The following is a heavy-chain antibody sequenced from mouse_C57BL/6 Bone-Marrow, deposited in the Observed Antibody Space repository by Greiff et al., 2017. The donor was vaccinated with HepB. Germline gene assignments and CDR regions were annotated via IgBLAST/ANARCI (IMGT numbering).Heavy chain of an antibody. CDR3: ARHKDYGSSMDY. Sequence: EVKVVESGGGLVKPGGSLKLSCAASGFTFSSYTMSWVRQTPEKRLEWVATISGGGGNTYYPDSVKGRFTISRDNAKNTLYLQMSSLRSEDTALYYCARHKDYGSSMDYWGQGTSVTVSS. J-gene: IGHJ4*01. CDR2: ISGGGGNT. CDR1: GFTFSSYT. D-gene: IGHD1-1*01. V-gene: IGHV5-9*01.